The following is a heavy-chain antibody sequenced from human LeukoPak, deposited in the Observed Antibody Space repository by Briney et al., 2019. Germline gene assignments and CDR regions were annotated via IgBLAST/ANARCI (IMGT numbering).Heavy chain of an antibody. Sequence: SETLSLTCTVSGGSISSSSYYWGWIRQPPGKGLEWIGSIYYSGSTYYNPSLKSRVTISVDTSKNQFSLKLSSVTAADTAVYYCAKSSYSIFDYWGQGTLVTVSS. CDR2: IYYSGST. J-gene: IGHJ4*02. CDR1: GGSISSSSYY. D-gene: IGHD5-18*01. CDR3: AKSSYSIFDY. V-gene: IGHV4-39*07.